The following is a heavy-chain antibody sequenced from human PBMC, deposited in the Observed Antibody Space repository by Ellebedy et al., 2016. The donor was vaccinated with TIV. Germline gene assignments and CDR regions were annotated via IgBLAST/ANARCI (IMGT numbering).Heavy chain of an antibody. CDR2: IDYSGNT. Sequence: PSETLSLTCTVSGGSMSSYFWSWIRQPPGKGLEWIGYIDYSGNTNYKPSLQSRVTVSVDTSKNHFALTLSSVTAADTAVYFCARNDPRYYESSGFYYGGWFDPWGQGTLVTVSS. CDR3: ARNDPRYYESSGFYYGGWFDP. D-gene: IGHD3-22*01. J-gene: IGHJ5*02. CDR1: GGSMSSYF. V-gene: IGHV4-59*08.